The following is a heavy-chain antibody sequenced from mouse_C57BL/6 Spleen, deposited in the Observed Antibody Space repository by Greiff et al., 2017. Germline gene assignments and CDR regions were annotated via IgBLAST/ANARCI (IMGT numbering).Heavy chain of an antibody. CDR2: IWSGGST. CDR3: ARDGYYEYCDV. V-gene: IGHV2-2*01. J-gene: IGHJ1*03. Sequence: QVQLQQSGPGLVQPSQSLSITCTVSGFSLTSYGVHWVRQSPGKGLEWLGVIWSGGSTAYNAAFISRLSISKDNSKSQVFFKMNSLQADDTAIYCCARDGYYEYCDVWGTGTTVTVSS. CDR1: GFSLTSYG. D-gene: IGHD2-3*01.